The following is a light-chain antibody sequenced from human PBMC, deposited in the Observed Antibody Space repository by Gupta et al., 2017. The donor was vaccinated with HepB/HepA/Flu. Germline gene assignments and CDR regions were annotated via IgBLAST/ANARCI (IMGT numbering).Light chain of an antibody. V-gene: IGKV1-39*01. CDR2: AAS. CDR1: QGISSY. Sequence: DRQKTQSRSYTSASVGDRVTISCRASQGISSYLNWYQQKPGRAPKLLTYAASTLQSGVPSRFSGSGSGTDFTLTITSLQPEDFATYYCQQTYSRTISFGKGTRLEIK. J-gene: IGKJ5*01. CDR3: QQTYSRTIS.